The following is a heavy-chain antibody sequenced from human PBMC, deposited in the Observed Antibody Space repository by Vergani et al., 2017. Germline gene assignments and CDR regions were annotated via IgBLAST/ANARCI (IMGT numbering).Heavy chain of an antibody. J-gene: IGHJ4*02. CDR2: IIPVLGKT. CDR1: GATFRSNT. D-gene: IGHD3-22*01. CDR3: ARGVVTNYYDSSGYFDY. V-gene: IGHV1-69*08. Sequence: QVQLVQSGAEVKKPGSSVKVSCKASGATFRSNTISWVRQVPGQGLEWMGRIIPVLGKTKYAQDFQGRLTITADTSTSTAYMELTSLRSQDTAVYYCARGVVTNYYDSSGYFDYWGQGTLVTVSS.